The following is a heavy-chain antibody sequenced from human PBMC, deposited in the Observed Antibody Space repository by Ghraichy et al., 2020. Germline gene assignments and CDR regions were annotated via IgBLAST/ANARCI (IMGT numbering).Heavy chain of an antibody. D-gene: IGHD2-15*01. CDR1: GGSVGSGGHY. Sequence: SETLSLTCTVSGGSVGSGGHYWSWIRQPPGKGLEWIGYIYYNGNTNYNPSLKSRVTISADTSKNQFSLKLASVTAADTAVFFCATARSGLEKLDSWGQGTLVAVSS. CDR2: IYYNGNT. CDR3: ATARSGLEKLDS. J-gene: IGHJ4*02. V-gene: IGHV4-61*08.